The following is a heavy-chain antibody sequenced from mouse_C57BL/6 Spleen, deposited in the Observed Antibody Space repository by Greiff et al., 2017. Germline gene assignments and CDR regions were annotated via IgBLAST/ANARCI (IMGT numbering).Heavy chain of an antibody. D-gene: IGHD3-3*01. CDR2: INPYNGCT. Sequence: VQLQQSGPVLVKPGASVKMSCKASGYTFTDYYMNWVKQSHGKSLEWIGVINPYNGCTSYNQKFKGKATLTVDKSSSTAYMELNRLTSEDSAVYYCALGQGYFDVWGTGTTVTVSS. CDR3: ALGQGYFDV. J-gene: IGHJ1*03. V-gene: IGHV1-19*01. CDR1: GYTFTDYY.